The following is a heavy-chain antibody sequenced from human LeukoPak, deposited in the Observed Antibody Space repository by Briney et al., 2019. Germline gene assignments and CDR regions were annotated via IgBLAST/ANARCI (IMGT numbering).Heavy chain of an antibody. V-gene: IGHV4-61*02. Sequence: SETLSLTCTVSGDSISSGSYYWSWIRQPAGKGLEWIGRIYTSESTNYNPSLKSRVTISADTSKNQFSLKLSSVTAADTAVYYCARDVVAAAGTWDYWGQGTLVTVSS. D-gene: IGHD6-13*01. CDR2: IYTSEST. J-gene: IGHJ4*02. CDR3: ARDVVAAAGTWDY. CDR1: GDSISSGSYY.